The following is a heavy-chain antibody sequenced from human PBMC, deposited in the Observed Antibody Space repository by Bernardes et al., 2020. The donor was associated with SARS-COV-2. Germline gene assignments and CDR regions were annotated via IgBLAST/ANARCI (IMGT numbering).Heavy chain of an antibody. CDR3: TRNEM. Sequence: GGSLRLSCVGSGFTFSGFWMGWVRQAPGKGLEWVAYISSDGSVKQYVDSVKGRFTISRDNARNSLFLQMNSLRVEDTAVYYCTRNEMWGQGSLVTVSS. V-gene: IGHV3-7*01. CDR1: GFTFSGFW. CDR2: ISSDGSVK. J-gene: IGHJ1*01.